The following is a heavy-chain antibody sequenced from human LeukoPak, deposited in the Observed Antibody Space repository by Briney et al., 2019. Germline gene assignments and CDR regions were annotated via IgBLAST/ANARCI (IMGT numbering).Heavy chain of an antibody. Sequence: GGSLRLSCAASGFTFSSDGMHWVRQAPGKGLEWVAVVWSDGNNKFYGDAVKGRFTISRDNSKSTLYLQMNSLRAEDKAGYYCAREFWRGLQNYLGQGTLVTVSS. D-gene: IGHD3-3*01. J-gene: IGHJ4*02. CDR2: VWSDGNNK. CDR1: GFTFSSDG. V-gene: IGHV3-33*01. CDR3: AREFWRGLQNY.